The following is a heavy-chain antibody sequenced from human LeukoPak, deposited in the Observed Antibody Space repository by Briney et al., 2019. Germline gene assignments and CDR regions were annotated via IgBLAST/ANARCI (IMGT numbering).Heavy chain of an antibody. Sequence: GGSRRLSCAASGFPFSSYAMSWFRQTPGKGLEWVSSIIASGGTTYYADSVKGRFTISRDNSKNTVYLQMHTLRAEDTAVYYCAKGAGGSYGLYYFDYWGQGALVTVSS. D-gene: IGHD3-10*01. CDR2: IIASGGTT. V-gene: IGHV3-23*01. CDR3: AKGAGGSYGLYYFDY. CDR1: GFPFSSYA. J-gene: IGHJ4*02.